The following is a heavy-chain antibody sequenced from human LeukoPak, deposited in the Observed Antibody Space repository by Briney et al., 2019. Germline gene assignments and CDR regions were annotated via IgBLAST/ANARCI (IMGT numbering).Heavy chain of an antibody. CDR3: AITPSSGYYYGAFDS. V-gene: IGHV3-66*01. CDR2: IYSGGST. D-gene: IGHD3-22*01. J-gene: IGHJ3*02. Sequence: GGSLRLSCAASGFTFSSNYMSWVRQAPGKGLEWVSVIYSGGSTYYADSVKGRFTISRDNSKNTLYFQMNSLRAEDTAVYYCAITPSSGYYYGAFDSWGQGTMVTVSS. CDR1: GFTFSSNY.